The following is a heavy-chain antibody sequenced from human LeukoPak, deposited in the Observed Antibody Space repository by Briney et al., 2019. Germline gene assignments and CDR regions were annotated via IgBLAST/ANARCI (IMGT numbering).Heavy chain of an antibody. CDR2: ISYDGSNK. CDR3: ARDSYDILTGYYTGYYFDY. Sequence: GGSLRLSCAASGFTLSSYAMHWVRQAPGKGLEWVAVISYDGSNKYYADSVKGRFTISRDNSKNTLYLQMNSLRAEDTAVYYCARDSYDILTGYYTGYYFDYWGQGTLVTVSS. V-gene: IGHV3-30-3*01. D-gene: IGHD3-9*01. CDR1: GFTLSSYA. J-gene: IGHJ4*02.